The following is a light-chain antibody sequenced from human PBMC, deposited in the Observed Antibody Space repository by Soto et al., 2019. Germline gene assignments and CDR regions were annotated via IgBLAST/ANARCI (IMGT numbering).Light chain of an antibody. CDR3: QQFGSSPLFT. V-gene: IGKV3-20*01. CDR2: GAS. CDR1: QSVSSSY. J-gene: IGKJ3*01. Sequence: EIVLTQSPGTLSLSPGESATLSCRASQSVSSSYLAWYQQKPGQAPRLLIYGASSRATGIPDRFSGSGSGTDFTLTISRLEPEDFAVYYCQQFGSSPLFTFGPGTKVDVK.